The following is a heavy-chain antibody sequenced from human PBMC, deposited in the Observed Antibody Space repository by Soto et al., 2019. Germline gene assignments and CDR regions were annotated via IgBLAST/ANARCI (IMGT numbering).Heavy chain of an antibody. D-gene: IGHD2-15*01. Sequence: GALRLSSAASGFTFSGYSMNWGRQAPGKGLEWVSSIRTISSAIYFADSVRGRFTISRDNARNSLYLQMTSLRDEDTAVYYCARETPSFDSWGQGTLVTVSS. J-gene: IGHJ4*02. CDR2: IRTISSAI. CDR3: ARETPSFDS. CDR1: GFTFSGYS. V-gene: IGHV3-48*02.